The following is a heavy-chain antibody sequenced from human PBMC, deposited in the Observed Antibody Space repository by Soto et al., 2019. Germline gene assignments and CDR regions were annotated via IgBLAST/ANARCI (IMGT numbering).Heavy chain of an antibody. D-gene: IGHD6-19*01. CDR3: ARVPWQWLGGYAFDI. V-gene: IGHV4-61*08. J-gene: IGHJ3*02. CDR1: GGSISSGGYY. Sequence: ASETLSLTCTVSGGSISSGGYYWSWIRQHPGKGLEWIGYVYYSGSTNYNPSLQSRVTISVDTSKSQFSLNLSSVTAADTAVYYCARVPWQWLGGYAFDIWGQGTMVTVSS. CDR2: VYYSGST.